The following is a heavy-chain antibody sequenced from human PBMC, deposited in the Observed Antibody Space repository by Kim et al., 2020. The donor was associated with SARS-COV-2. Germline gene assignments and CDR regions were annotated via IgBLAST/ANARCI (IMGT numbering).Heavy chain of an antibody. CDR3: ARVRYSGSYYPTFYYYGMDV. CDR1: GYTFTSYG. CDR2: ISAYNGNT. Sequence: ASVKVSCKASGYTFTSYGISWVRQAPGQGLEWMGWISAYNGNTNYAQKLQGRVTMTTDTSTSTAYMELRSLRSDDTAVYYCARVRYSGSYYPTFYYYGMDVWGQGTTVTVSS. J-gene: IGHJ6*02. D-gene: IGHD1-26*01. V-gene: IGHV1-18*01.